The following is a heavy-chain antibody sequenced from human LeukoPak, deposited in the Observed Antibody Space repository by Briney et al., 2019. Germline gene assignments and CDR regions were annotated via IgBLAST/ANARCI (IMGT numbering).Heavy chain of an antibody. J-gene: IGHJ4*02. Sequence: PGGSLRLSCAASGFTFSDYYMSWIRQAPGKGLEWVSYISSSGSTIYYADSVKGRFTISRDNAKNSLYLQMNSLRAEDTAVYYCARGGSSSWYTPSPINYFDYWGQGTLVTVSS. V-gene: IGHV3-11*04. CDR1: GFTFSDYY. CDR2: ISSSGSTI. D-gene: IGHD6-13*01. CDR3: ARGGSSSWYTPSPINYFDY.